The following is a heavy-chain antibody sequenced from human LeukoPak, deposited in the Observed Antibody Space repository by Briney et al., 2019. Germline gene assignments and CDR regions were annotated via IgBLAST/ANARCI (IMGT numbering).Heavy chain of an antibody. CDR2: ISGSGGST. Sequence: GGSLRLSCAASGFTFSSYAMSRVRQAPGKGLEWVSAISGSGGSTYYADSVKGRLTISRDDSKNTAYLQMNSLRAEDTAVYYCARDLEDSSPFGAFDMWGQGTMVTVSS. V-gene: IGHV3-23*01. CDR3: ARDLEDSSPFGAFDM. CDR1: GFTFSSYA. D-gene: IGHD3-22*01. J-gene: IGHJ3*02.